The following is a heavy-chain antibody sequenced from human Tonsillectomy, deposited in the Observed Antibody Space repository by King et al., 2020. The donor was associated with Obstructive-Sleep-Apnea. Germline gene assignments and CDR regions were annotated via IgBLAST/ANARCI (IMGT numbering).Heavy chain of an antibody. V-gene: IGHV3-23*04. Sequence: VQLVESGGGLVQPGGSLRLSCAASGFTFSSYAMSWVRQAPGMGLEWVSVISGSGRSTNYADSVKGRFTISRDNSKNTLYLQMNSLRAEDTAVYYCAKDQRQQLEPYYFDYWGQGTLVTVSS. CDR1: GFTFSSYA. D-gene: IGHD6-13*01. CDR2: ISGSGRST. J-gene: IGHJ4*02. CDR3: AKDQRQQLEPYYFDY.